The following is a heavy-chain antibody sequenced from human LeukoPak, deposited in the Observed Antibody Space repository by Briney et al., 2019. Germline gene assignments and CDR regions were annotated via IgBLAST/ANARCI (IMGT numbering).Heavy chain of an antibody. V-gene: IGHV3-23*01. CDR1: GFTFSSYA. Sequence: PGGSLRLSCAASGFTFSSYAMSWVRQAPEKGLEWVSAISGSGGNTDYADSVKGRFTISRDNSKNTLYLQMDSPRAEDTAVYYCARNTHYDFWSDYLYYFDYWGQGTLVTVSS. CDR3: ARNTHYDFWSDYLYYFDY. J-gene: IGHJ4*02. CDR2: ISGSGGNT. D-gene: IGHD3-3*01.